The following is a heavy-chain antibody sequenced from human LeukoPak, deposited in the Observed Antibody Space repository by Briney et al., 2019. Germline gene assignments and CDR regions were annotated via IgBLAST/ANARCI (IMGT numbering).Heavy chain of an antibody. D-gene: IGHD3-22*01. Sequence: RSGGSLRLSCAASGFTVSSNYMSWVRQAPGKGLEWVSVIYSCGSTYYADSVKGRFTISRDNSKNTLYLQMNSLRAEDTAVYYCAKDPETDSSGYYYSYFGYWGQGTLVTVSS. V-gene: IGHV3-66*01. CDR1: GFTVSSNY. CDR2: IYSCGST. CDR3: AKDPETDSSGYYYSYFGY. J-gene: IGHJ4*02.